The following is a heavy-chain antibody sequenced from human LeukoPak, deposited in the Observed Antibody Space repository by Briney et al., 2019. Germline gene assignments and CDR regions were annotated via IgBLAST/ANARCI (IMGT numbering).Heavy chain of an antibody. CDR1: GYTFTGYY. Sequence: ASVKVSCKASGYTFTGYYMHWVRQAPGQGLEWMGWINPNSGGTNYAQKFQGRVTMTRDTSISTAYMELSRLRSDDTAVYYCARVFELDFGAFDIWGQGTMVTVSS. CDR2: INPNSGGT. CDR3: ARVFELDFGAFDI. J-gene: IGHJ3*02. D-gene: IGHD3/OR15-3a*01. V-gene: IGHV1-2*02.